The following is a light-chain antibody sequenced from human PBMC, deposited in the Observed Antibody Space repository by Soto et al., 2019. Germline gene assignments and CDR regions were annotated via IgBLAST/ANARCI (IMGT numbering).Light chain of an antibody. CDR3: SSYTVSSHVV. J-gene: IGLJ2*01. Sequence: QSVLTQPASVSGSPGQSITISCTGTSSDVGAYNYVSWYQQHPGKAPKLMTYEVSNRPSGVSTRFSGSKSGNTASLTISGLQAEDEADYYCSSYTVSSHVVFGGGTKLTVL. CDR1: SSDVGAYNY. V-gene: IGLV2-14*01. CDR2: EVS.